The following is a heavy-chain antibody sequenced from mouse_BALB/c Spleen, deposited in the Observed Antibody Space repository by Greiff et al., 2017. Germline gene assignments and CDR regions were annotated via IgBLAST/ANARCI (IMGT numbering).Heavy chain of an antibody. CDR1: GYTFTSYW. V-gene: IGHV1-5*01. CDR3: TRSLLRLRYYAMDY. J-gene: IGHJ4*01. Sequence: EVQRVESGTVLARPGASVKMSCKASGYTFTSYWMHWVKQRPGQGLEWIGAIYPGNSDTSYNQKFKGKAKLTAVTSTSTAYMELSSLTNEDSAVYYCTRSLLRLRYYAMDYWGQGTSVTVSS. D-gene: IGHD1-2*01. CDR2: IYPGNSDT.